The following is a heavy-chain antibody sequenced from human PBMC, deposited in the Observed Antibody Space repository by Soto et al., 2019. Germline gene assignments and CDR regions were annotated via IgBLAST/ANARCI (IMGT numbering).Heavy chain of an antibody. Sequence: GASVKVSCKASGYTFTSYYMHWVRQAPGQGLEWMGIINPSGGSTSYAQKFQGRVTMTRDTSTSTVYMELSSLRSEDTAVYYCARVQRNYYDSSGYDYWGQGTLVTGSS. D-gene: IGHD3-22*01. J-gene: IGHJ4*02. CDR1: GYTFTSYY. CDR2: INPSGGST. V-gene: IGHV1-46*01. CDR3: ARVQRNYYDSSGYDY.